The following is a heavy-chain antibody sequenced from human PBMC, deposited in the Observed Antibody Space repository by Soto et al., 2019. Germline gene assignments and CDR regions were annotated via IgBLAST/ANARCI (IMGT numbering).Heavy chain of an antibody. CDR1: GGSICSGGHY. J-gene: IGHJ4*02. D-gene: IGHD1-26*01. V-gene: IGHV4-31*03. CDR2: IYYSGST. CDR3: ATERSDSGTYFGY. Sequence: SETLSLTCTVSGGSICSGGHYWSWIRQHPGKGLEWIGFIYYSGSTYYNPSLKSRVTISVDTSKNQFSLKLSSVTAADTAVYYCATERSDSGTYFGYWGQGTLVTVSS.